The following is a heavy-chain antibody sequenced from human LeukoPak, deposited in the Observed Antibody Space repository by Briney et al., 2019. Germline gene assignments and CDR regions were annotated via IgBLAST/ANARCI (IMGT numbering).Heavy chain of an antibody. CDR2: INHSGST. D-gene: IGHD2-15*01. J-gene: IGHJ6*03. V-gene: IGHV4-34*01. Sequence: PSETLSLTCAVYGGSFSAYYWSWIRQPPGKGLEWMGEINHSGSTNYNPSLKSRATISVDTSKKQFSLKLSSLTAADTAVYYCARGSCSGGSCYLYNYYHYMDVWGKGTTVIVSS. CDR3: ARGSCSGGSCYLYNYYHYMDV. CDR1: GGSFSAYY.